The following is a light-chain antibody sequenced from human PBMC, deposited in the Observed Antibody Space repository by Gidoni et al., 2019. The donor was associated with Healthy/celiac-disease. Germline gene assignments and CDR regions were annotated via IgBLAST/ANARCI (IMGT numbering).Light chain of an antibody. V-gene: IGLV4-69*01. CDR1: SGHSSYA. Sequence: QLVLTQSPSASASLGASVKLTCTLSSGHSSYAIACHQQQPEKGPRYLMKLNSDGSHSKGDGIPDRFSGSSSGAERYLTISSLQSEDEADYYCQTWGTGGQGVFGGGTKLTVL. CDR3: QTWGTGGQGV. J-gene: IGLJ3*02. CDR2: LNSDGSH.